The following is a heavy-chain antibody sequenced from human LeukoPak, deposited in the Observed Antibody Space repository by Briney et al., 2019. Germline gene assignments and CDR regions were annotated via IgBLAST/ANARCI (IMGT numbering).Heavy chain of an antibody. Sequence: ASVKVSCKASGYTFTSYGISWVRQAPGQGLEWMGCVNPNSGDTNYAQKLQGSVTMTRDTSISTVYMELSRLRSDDTAVYYCARASGSYWWFDSWGQGTLVTVSS. CDR3: ARASGSYWWFDS. J-gene: IGHJ5*01. V-gene: IGHV1-2*02. CDR1: GYTFTSYG. CDR2: VNPNSGDT. D-gene: IGHD1-26*01.